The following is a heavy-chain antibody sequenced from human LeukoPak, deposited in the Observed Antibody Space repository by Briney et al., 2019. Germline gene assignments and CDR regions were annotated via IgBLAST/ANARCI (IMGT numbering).Heavy chain of an antibody. Sequence: GGSLRLSCTASGFTVRTNYMSWVRQAPGKGLEWVSVIYSSGDTYYADSVKGRFTISRDDSKNTLYLQMNSLRAEDTAVYYCARAYYDILTTDSWGQGTLVSVSS. V-gene: IGHV3-66*01. J-gene: IGHJ4*02. CDR2: IYSSGDT. CDR3: ARAYYDILTTDS. CDR1: GFTVRTNY. D-gene: IGHD3-9*01.